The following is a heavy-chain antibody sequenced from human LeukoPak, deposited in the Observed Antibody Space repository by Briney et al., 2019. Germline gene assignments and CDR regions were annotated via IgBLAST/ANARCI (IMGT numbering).Heavy chain of an antibody. Sequence: SETLSLTCTVSGYSISSGYYWDWIRQPPGKGLEWIGSIYHSGSTHYNPSLKSRVTISVDTSKNQFSLKVSSVTAADTAVYYCATRKLGNDYWGQGTLVTVSS. J-gene: IGHJ4*02. V-gene: IGHV4-38-2*02. D-gene: IGHD7-27*01. CDR1: GYSISSGYY. CDR3: ATRKLGNDY. CDR2: IYHSGST.